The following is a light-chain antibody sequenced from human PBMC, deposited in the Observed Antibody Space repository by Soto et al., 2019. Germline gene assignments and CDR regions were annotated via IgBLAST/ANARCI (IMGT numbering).Light chain of an antibody. Sequence: DMHMTRSPSCLSGSVLDIVTITCRASQGISNYLAWYQQKPGKVPKLLIYAASTLQSGVPSRFSGSGSGTDFTLTISSLQPEDVATYYCQKYHSAPLTFGGGTKVDIK. CDR2: AAS. J-gene: IGKJ4*01. CDR3: QKYHSAPLT. CDR1: QGISNY. V-gene: IGKV1-27*01.